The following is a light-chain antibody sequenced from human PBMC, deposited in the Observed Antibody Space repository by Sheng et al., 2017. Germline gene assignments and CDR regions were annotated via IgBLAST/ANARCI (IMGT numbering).Light chain of an antibody. J-gene: IGKJ4*01. CDR3: QQYNAWPQA. CDR1: QSVGSN. Sequence: EIVMTQSPATLSVSPGERATLSCRASQSVGSNLAWYQQTPGQAPRLLIYGASTRATGVPARFSGSGSGAEFTLTISSLQSEDFAVYYCQQYNAWPQAFGEGPRWRSN. V-gene: IGKV3-15*01. CDR2: GAS.